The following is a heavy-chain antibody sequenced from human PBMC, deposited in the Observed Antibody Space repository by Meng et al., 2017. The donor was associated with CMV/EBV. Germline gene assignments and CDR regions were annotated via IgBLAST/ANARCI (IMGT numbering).Heavy chain of an antibody. CDR2: IYTSGST. CDR1: VGSISSYY. J-gene: IGHJ4*02. CDR3: AREEITMVRGVLNYFDY. V-gene: IGHV4-4*07. D-gene: IGHD3-10*01. Sequence: VGSISSYYWSWIRQPAGKGLEWIGRIYTSGSTNYNPSLKSRVTMSVDTSKNQFSLKLSSVTAADTAVYYCAREEITMVRGVLNYFDYWGQGTLVTAPQ.